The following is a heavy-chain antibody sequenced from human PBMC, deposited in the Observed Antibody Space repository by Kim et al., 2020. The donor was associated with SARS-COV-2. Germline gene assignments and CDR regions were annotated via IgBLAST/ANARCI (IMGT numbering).Heavy chain of an antibody. Sequence: SETQSLTCTVSGASINNNYWTWIRQSPEKGLEWIGYIHSTGTTEYNPSLEGRVTLSIDTSRNQFSLTLRSVTAADTAMYFCGRNGVYLDVWGKGTTVTVSS. V-gene: IGHV4-59*08. J-gene: IGHJ6*03. CDR1: GASINNNY. CDR2: IHSTGTT. D-gene: IGHD2-8*01. CDR3: GRNGVYLDV.